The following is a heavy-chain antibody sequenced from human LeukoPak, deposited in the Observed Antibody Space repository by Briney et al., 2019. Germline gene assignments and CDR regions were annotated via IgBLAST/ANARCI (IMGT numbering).Heavy chain of an antibody. CDR3: ARTVRDSGYTY. CDR1: GFTFSSYA. D-gene: IGHD3-22*01. V-gene: IGHV3-23*01. CDR2: ISGSGGST. J-gene: IGHJ4*02. Sequence: GGSLRLSCAASGFTFSSYAMSWVRQAPGKGLEWVSAISGSGGSTYYADSVKGRFTISRDNSKNTLYLQMNSLRAEDTAVYYCARTVRDSGYTYWGQGTLVTVSS.